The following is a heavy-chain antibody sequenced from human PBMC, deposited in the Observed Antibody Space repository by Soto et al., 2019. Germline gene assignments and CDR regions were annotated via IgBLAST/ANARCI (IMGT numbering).Heavy chain of an antibody. J-gene: IGHJ3*01. Sequence: QVQLVQSGAEVKKPGASVKVSCKTSGYTFTGYGINWVRQAPGHGLEWMGWISVFNGNTKYGQNIQERVIMPTDTSTCTAYMQLRSLRSDDTAVYFCARDGSGGIIDSWGQGTMLIVSS. CDR3: ARDGSGGIIDS. CDR1: GYTFTGYG. CDR2: ISVFNGNT. D-gene: IGHD2-15*01. V-gene: IGHV1-18*01.